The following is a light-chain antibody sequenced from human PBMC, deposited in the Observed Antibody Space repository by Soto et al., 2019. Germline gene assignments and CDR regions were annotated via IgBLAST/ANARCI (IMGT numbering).Light chain of an antibody. CDR3: QTGGTGIPV. CDR1: SGHSNYA. J-gene: IGLJ3*02. Sequence: QLVLTQSTSASASLGASVNLTCTLSSGHSNYAIAWHQQQQEKGHRYFINVNSDGSHTKGDGIPHRFSGSSSGADRYLTISRLPSEDAAYYYCQTGGTGIPVFGGGTKLTVL. V-gene: IGLV4-69*02. CDR2: VNSDGSH.